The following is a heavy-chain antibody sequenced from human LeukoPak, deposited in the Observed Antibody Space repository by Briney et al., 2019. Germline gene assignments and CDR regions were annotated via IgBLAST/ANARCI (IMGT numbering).Heavy chain of an antibody. CDR1: GFTFSSYG. CDR2: IWYDGSNK. D-gene: IGHD4-17*01. Sequence: GRSLRLSCAASGFTFSSYGMHWVRQAPGKGLEWVAVIWYDGSNKYYADSVKGRFTISRDNSKNTLYLQMNSLRAEDTAVYYCAKDHGDYYFDYWGQGTLVTVSS. V-gene: IGHV3-33*06. J-gene: IGHJ4*02. CDR3: AKDHGDYYFDY.